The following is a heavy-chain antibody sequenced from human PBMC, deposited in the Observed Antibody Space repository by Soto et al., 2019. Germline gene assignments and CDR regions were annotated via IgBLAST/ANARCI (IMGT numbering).Heavy chain of an antibody. CDR2: MNPESGST. CDR3: ARSGATGYYSTHYYGMDV. CDR1: GYTFNTYD. D-gene: IGHD3-9*01. J-gene: IGHJ6*02. V-gene: IGHV1-8*01. Sequence: QEQLVQSGAEVKKPGASVKISCKASGYTFNTYDINWVRQATGQGLEWMGWMNPESGSTGFAQSFQGRITLTGNTSINTGYMEVSSLTNEDTAVYFCARSGATGYYSTHYYGMDVWGPGTTVTVSS.